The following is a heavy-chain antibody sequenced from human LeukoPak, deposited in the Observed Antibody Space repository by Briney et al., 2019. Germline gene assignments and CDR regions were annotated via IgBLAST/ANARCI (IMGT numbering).Heavy chain of an antibody. J-gene: IGHJ5*02. D-gene: IGHD5-24*01. V-gene: IGHV1-46*01. CDR3: AKDRDGYNYGFDP. CDR2: INPSGGST. CDR1: GYTFTSYY. Sequence: ASVKVSCKASGYTFTSYYMHWVRQAPGQGLEWMGIINPSGGSTSYAQKFQGRVTMTRDMSTSTVYMELSSLRSEDTAVYYCAKDRDGYNYGFDPWGQGTLVTVSS.